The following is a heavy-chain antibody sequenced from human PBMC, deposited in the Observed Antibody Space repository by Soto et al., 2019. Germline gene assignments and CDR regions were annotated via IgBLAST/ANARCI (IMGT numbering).Heavy chain of an antibody. J-gene: IGHJ4*02. V-gene: IGHV1-69*06. CDR1: GGTFSSYA. D-gene: IGHD6-13*01. CDR2: IIPIFGTA. CDR3: ARVEYSSSRYTDY. Sequence: ASVKVSCKASGGTFSSYAISWVRQAPGQGLEWMGGIIPIFGTANYAQKFQGRVTITADKSTSTAYMELSSLRSEDTAVYYCARVEYSSSRYTDYWGQGTLVTVSS.